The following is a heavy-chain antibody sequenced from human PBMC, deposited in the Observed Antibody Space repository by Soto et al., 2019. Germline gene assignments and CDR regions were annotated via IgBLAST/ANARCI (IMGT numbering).Heavy chain of an antibody. D-gene: IGHD3-3*01. CDR2: IYSGGST. J-gene: IGHJ4*02. V-gene: IGHV4-61*01. Sequence: QVQLQESGPGLVKPSETLSLTCTVSGASVSSGSYCWSWIRQPPGKGLEWIGCIYSGGSTNYNPSRKSRVTISVDTSKNQFSLKLSSVTAADTAVHYCARGSDFWSGYYSLFDYWGQGTLVTVSS. CDR1: GASVSSGSYC. CDR3: ARGSDFWSGYYSLFDY.